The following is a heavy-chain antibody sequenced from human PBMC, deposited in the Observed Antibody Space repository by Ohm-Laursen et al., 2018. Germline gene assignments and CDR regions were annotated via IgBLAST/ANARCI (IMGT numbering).Heavy chain of an antibody. CDR2: IEQDGSEK. CDR1: GFTFSTYW. D-gene: IGHD2-21*02. V-gene: IGHV3-7*01. Sequence: SLRLSCAASGFTFSTYWMNWIRQAPGKGLEWVANIEQDGSEKNYVESVKGRFTISRDNAKNSLYLQMNSLRAEDTAVYYRARRPLYCGGDCYDAWFDPWGQGTLVTVSS. J-gene: IGHJ5*02. CDR3: ARRPLYCGGDCYDAWFDP.